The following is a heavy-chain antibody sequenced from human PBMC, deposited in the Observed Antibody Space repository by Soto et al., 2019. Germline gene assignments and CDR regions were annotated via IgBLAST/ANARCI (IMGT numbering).Heavy chain of an antibody. CDR3: AREKAEVVVVAAEYYYYYGMDV. D-gene: IGHD2-15*01. V-gene: IGHV1-2*04. Sequence: ASVKVSCKASGYTFTGYYMHWVRQAPGQGLEWMGWINPNSDGTNYAQKFQSWVTMTRDTSISTAYMELSRLRSDDTAVYYCAREKAEVVVVAAEYYYYYGMDVWGQGATVTVSS. CDR2: INPNSDGT. CDR1: GYTFTGYY. J-gene: IGHJ6*02.